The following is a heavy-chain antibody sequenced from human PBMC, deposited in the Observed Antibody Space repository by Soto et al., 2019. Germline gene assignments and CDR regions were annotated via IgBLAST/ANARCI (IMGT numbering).Heavy chain of an antibody. D-gene: IGHD7-27*01. Sequence: GGSLRLSCAASGFTFSSYAMHWVRQAPGKGLGWVAVISYDGSNTYYADSVKGRFTISRDNSKNTLYLQMNSLRAEDTAVYYCARVVTGDFDYWGQGTLVTVSS. CDR1: GFTFSSYA. J-gene: IGHJ4*02. CDR2: ISYDGSNT. CDR3: ARVVTGDFDY. V-gene: IGHV3-30*04.